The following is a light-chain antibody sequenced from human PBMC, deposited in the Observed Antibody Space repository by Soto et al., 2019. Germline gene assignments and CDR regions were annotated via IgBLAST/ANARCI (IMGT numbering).Light chain of an antibody. Sequence: EIVLTQSPGTLSLSPGEGATLSCRASQSVNSNLAWYQQKPGQAPRLLIYDASNRATGIPVRFSGSGSGTDFTLTISSLEPEDFAVYYCQQSRDWPLTFGGGTKVDIK. CDR1: QSVNSN. CDR3: QQSRDWPLT. J-gene: IGKJ4*01. CDR2: DAS. V-gene: IGKV3-11*01.